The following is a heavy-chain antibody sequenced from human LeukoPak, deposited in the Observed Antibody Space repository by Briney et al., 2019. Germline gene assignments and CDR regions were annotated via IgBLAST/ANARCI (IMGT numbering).Heavy chain of an antibody. CDR2: INPSGGSP. Sequence: ASVKVSCKASGYTFTSYYMHWVRQAPGQGLEWMGIINPSGGSPSYAQKFQGRVTMTRDTSTSTVYMELSSLRSEDTAVYYCARDTAMVRGVSSRNWFDPWGQGTLVTVSS. V-gene: IGHV1-46*01. J-gene: IGHJ5*02. CDR1: GYTFTSYY. CDR3: ARDTAMVRGVSSRNWFDP. D-gene: IGHD3-10*01.